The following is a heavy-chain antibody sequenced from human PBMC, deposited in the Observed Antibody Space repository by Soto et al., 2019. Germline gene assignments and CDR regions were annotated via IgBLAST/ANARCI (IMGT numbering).Heavy chain of an antibody. CDR2: ITDSGYTS. V-gene: IGHV3-23*01. D-gene: IGHD1-26*01. CDR1: GFTFSKYV. CDR3: ATSGRYYYGMDV. J-gene: IGHJ6*02. Sequence: GGSLRLSCSASGFTFSKYVMSWVRQAPGKDLEWVADITDSGYTSKEADSVKGRFTISRDNSKNTLVLQMHSLRVEDTAVYYCATSGRYYYGMDVWGQGTTVTVSS.